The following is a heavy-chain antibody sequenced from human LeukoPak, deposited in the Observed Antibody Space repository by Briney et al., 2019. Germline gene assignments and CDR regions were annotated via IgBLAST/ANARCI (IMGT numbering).Heavy chain of an antibody. J-gene: IGHJ4*02. CDR1: GGSISSSNW. CDR3: ARGFYDSSGYFDY. CDR2: IYHSGST. D-gene: IGHD3-22*01. Sequence: PSETLSLTCAVSGGSISSSNWWSWVRQPPGKGLEWIGEIYHSGSTNYNPSLKSRVTISVDKSKNQFSLELSSVTAADTAVYYCARGFYDSSGYFDYWGQGTLVTVSS. V-gene: IGHV4-4*02.